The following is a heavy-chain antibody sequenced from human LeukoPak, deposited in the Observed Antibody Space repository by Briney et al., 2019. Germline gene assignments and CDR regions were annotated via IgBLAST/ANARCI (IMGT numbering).Heavy chain of an antibody. CDR2: VHYSGST. J-gene: IGHJ4*02. V-gene: IGHV4-39*01. Sequence: SETLSLTCTVSGGSISSSSYYWAWIRQPPGKGLEWIGSVHYSGSTYYNPSLKSRVTISVDTSKNQFSLKLSSVTAADTAVYYCARHPHRGSSGSGRHPFDYWGQGTLVTVSS. D-gene: IGHD3-22*01. CDR1: GGSISSSSYY. CDR3: ARHPHRGSSGSGRHPFDY.